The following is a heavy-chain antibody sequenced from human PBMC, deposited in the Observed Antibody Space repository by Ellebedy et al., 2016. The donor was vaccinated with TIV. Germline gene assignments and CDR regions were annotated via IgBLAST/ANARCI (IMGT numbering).Heavy chain of an antibody. CDR1: GFTFSNYW. CDR2: INRDGSSA. Sequence: GESLKISCAASGFTFSNYWIHWVRQAPGKGLVWLSRINRDGSSANYADSVKGRFTISRDNAKNSLYLQMSSLRAEDTAVYYCAKYTAGGGGWGIWGQGTLVTVSS. V-gene: IGHV3-74*01. D-gene: IGHD4-23*01. CDR3: AKYTAGGGGWGI. J-gene: IGHJ3*02.